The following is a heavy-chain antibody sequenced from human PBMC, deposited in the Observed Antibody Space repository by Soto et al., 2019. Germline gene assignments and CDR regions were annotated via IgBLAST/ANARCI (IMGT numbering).Heavy chain of an antibody. CDR3: ARDGGPLWSGLPSNWFDP. CDR1: GYTFTSYY. D-gene: IGHD3-3*01. V-gene: IGHV1-46*01. CDR2: INPSGGST. Sequence: ASVKVSCKASGYTFTSYYMHWVLQAPGPGLEWMGIINPSGGSTSYAQKFQGRVTMTRDTSTSTVYMELSSLRSEDTAVYYCARDGGPLWSGLPSNWFDPWGQGTLVTVSS. J-gene: IGHJ5*02.